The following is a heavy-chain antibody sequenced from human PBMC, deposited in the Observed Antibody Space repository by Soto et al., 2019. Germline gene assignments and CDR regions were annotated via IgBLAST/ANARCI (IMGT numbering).Heavy chain of an antibody. V-gene: IGHV6-1*01. CDR3: AREGGDSSSWYFGY. D-gene: IGHD6-13*01. J-gene: IGHJ4*02. CDR1: GDRVSSNSAA. CDR2: TYYRSKWNN. Sequence: QAVSRTYAISGDRVSSNSAAWNWVRQSPSRGLEWLGRTYYRSKWNNDYAVSVKRRITINPDTSKNQFSLQLNSVTPEDTAVYYCAREGGDSSSWYFGYWGQGTLGTVSS.